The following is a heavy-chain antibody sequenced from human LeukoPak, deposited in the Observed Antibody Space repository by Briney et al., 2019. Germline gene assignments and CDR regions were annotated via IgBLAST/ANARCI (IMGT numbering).Heavy chain of an antibody. CDR3: AREKYSNYLDY. J-gene: IGHJ4*02. V-gene: IGHV4-31*03. CDR2: IYYSGST. D-gene: IGHD4-11*01. Sequence: SETLSRTCTVSGGSISSGGYYWSWIRQHPGKGLEWIGYIYYSGSTYYNPSLKSRVTISEDTSKNQFSLKLSSVTAADTAVYYCAREKYSNYLDYWGQGTLVTVSS. CDR1: GGSISSGGYY.